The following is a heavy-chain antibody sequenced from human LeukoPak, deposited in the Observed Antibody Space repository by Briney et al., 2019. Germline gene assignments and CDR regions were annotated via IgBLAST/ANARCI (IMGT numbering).Heavy chain of an antibody. J-gene: IGHJ4*02. CDR2: ISGSGDST. V-gene: IGHV3-23*01. CDR3: AKVAAYSSSWYSVDY. Sequence: AISGSGDSTYYADSVKGRFTISRDNSKNTLYLQMNSLRADDTAVYYCAKVAAYSSSWYSVDYWGRGTLVTVSS. D-gene: IGHD6-13*01.